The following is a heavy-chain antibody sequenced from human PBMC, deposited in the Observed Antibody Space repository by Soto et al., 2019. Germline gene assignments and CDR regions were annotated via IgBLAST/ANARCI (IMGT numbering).Heavy chain of an antibody. J-gene: IGHJ4*02. V-gene: IGHV1-69*14. D-gene: IGHD5-12*01. CDR1: GDTFSGYS. CDR2: IIPLFGTT. CDR3: ARDLGSGCEPGDY. Sequence: QVQLVQSGAEVKKPGSSVKVSCTASGDTFSGYSISWVRQAPGQGLEWMGGIIPLFGTTNYAQRFQGRVRITADKATSTAYMELSSRKSEDTAIYYCARDLGSGCEPGDYWGQGTLVTVSS.